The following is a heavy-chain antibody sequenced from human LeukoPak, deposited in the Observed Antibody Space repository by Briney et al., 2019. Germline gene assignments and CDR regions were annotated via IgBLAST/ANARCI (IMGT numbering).Heavy chain of an antibody. V-gene: IGHV3-48*03. Sequence: GGSLRLSCAASGFTFSSYEINWVRQAPGRGLEWLSYISSSGSTIDYADSVKGRFTISRDNAKNSLYLQMNSLRAEDTAVYYCAKVSAAGFDCWGQGTLVTVSS. D-gene: IGHD6-13*01. CDR2: ISSSGSTI. J-gene: IGHJ4*02. CDR3: AKVSAAGFDC. CDR1: GFTFSSYE.